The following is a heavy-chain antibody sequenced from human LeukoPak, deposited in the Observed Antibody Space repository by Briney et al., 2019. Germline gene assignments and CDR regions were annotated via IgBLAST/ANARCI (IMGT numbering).Heavy chain of an antibody. CDR2: IYYSGST. CDR3: ARGGIAVAGTVPLFDY. D-gene: IGHD6-19*01. CDR1: GGSISSYY. Sequence: PSETLSLTCTASGGSISSYYWSWIRQPPGKGLEWIGYIYYSGSTNYNPSLKSRVTISVDTSKNQFSLKLSSVTAADTAVYYCARGGIAVAGTVPLFDYWGQGTLVTVSS. V-gene: IGHV4-59*01. J-gene: IGHJ4*02.